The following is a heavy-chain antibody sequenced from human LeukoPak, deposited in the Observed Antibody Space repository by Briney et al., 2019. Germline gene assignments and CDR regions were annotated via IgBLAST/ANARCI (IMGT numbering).Heavy chain of an antibody. V-gene: IGHV4-39*01. D-gene: IGHD1-1*01. J-gene: IGHJ6*02. Sequence: SETLSLTCTVSGVSISSSSYYWGWIRQPPGKGLEWIGSIYYSGSTNYNPSLKSRVTISVDTSKNQFSLKLSSVTAADTAVYYCARQRNWNEFYYYYGMDVWGQGTTVTVSS. CDR2: IYYSGST. CDR1: GVSISSSSYY. CDR3: ARQRNWNEFYYYYGMDV.